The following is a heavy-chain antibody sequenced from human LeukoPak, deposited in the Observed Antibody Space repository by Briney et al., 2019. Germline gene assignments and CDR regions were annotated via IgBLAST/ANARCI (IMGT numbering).Heavy chain of an antibody. J-gene: IGHJ4*02. Sequence: GGSLRLSCAASGFTFSNYAMSWVRQAPGRGLEGVSAILGSGGSTYYADSVKGRFTVSRDNSKSTLYLQMNSLRAEDTALYYCAKWGDYDVLTGYYVPDYWGQGTLVTVSS. CDR2: ILGSGGST. CDR3: AKWGDYDVLTGYYVPDY. D-gene: IGHD3-9*01. V-gene: IGHV3-23*01. CDR1: GFTFSNYA.